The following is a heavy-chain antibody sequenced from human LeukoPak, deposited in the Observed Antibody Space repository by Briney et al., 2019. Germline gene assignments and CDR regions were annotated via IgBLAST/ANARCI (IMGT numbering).Heavy chain of an antibody. CDR2: IHPNSGCT. J-gene: IGHJ1*01. CDR3: ASTELRFLQRVPEH. V-gene: IGHV1-2*02. CDR1: GYTFTGLH. Sequence: ASVNVPLKGSGYTFTGLHMHWVPQAPGQGLGWMGCIHPNSGCTNYAQNFQGRVNNTRYTSIRTAHMDASRLRSDDKPLYSCASTELRFLQRVPEHWGQGNL. D-gene: IGHD3-3*01.